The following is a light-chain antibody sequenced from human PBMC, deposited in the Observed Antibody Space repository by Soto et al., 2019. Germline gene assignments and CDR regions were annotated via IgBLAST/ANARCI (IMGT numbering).Light chain of an antibody. Sequence: QAASVSGSPGQSITISCTGTSNDVGYYNYVSWYQQHPGKAPKLMIYEVSNRPSGVSSRFSGSKSGNTASLTISGLQAEDEADYYCSSHTTSLSEVFGGGTQLTVL. CDR2: EVS. V-gene: IGLV2-14*01. CDR3: SSHTTSLSEV. J-gene: IGLJ3*02. CDR1: SNDVGYYNY.